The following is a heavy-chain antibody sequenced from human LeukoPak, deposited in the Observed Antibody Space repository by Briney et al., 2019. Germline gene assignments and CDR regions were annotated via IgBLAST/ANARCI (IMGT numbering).Heavy chain of an antibody. V-gene: IGHV1-18*01. CDR2: ISAYNGNT. CDR3: ARGTNYYDSRGYYYCDY. J-gene: IGHJ4*02. CDR1: GYTFTSYG. Sequence: ASVKVSCKASGYTFTSYGISWVRQAPGQGLEWMGWISAYNGNTNYAQKLQGRVTMTTDTSTSTAYMELRSLRSDDTAVYYCARGTNYYDSRGYYYCDYWGQGTLVTVSS. D-gene: IGHD3-22*01.